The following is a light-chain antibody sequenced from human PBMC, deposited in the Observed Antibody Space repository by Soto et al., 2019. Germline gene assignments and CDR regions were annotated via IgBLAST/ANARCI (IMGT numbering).Light chain of an antibody. CDR2: GTS. Sequence: VLTQSPGTLSLSPWEIATLYFRSIQSVSSSSLAWYQQRPGQAPRLLIYGTSSRATGIPDRFSGSGSGTDFTLTISRLEPEDFAVYFCQRYGSSPLITFGQGTRLEIK. J-gene: IGKJ5*01. CDR1: QSVSSSS. V-gene: IGKV3-20*01. CDR3: QRYGSSPLIT.